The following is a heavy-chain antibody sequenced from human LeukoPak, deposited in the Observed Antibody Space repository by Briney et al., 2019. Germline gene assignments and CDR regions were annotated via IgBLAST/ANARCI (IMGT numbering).Heavy chain of an antibody. CDR3: AKDPNGDYLGAFDF. D-gene: IGHD4-17*01. J-gene: IGHJ3*01. CDR1: GFTFSNYA. Sequence: PGGSLRLSCAASGFTFSNYAMFRVRQAPGKGLEWVSAIRGYDGGLSTSYADSVKGRFTISRDNSKNTLYLQMNSLRAEDTAVYYCAKDPNGDYLGAFDFWGQGTMVTVSS. V-gene: IGHV3-23*01. CDR2: IRGYDGGLST.